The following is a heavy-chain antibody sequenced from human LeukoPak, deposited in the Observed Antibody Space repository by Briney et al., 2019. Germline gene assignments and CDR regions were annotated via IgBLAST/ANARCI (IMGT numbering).Heavy chain of an antibody. CDR2: ISTYNGNT. V-gene: IGHV1-18*01. Sequence: ASVKVSCKASGYTFTSYGISWVRQAPGQGLEWMGWISTYNGNTNYAQKLQGRVTMTTDTSTTTAYMELRSLTSDDTAVYYCARDPTTQTFDYWGQGTVVTVSS. J-gene: IGHJ4*02. CDR3: ARDPTTQTFDY. D-gene: IGHD4-11*01. CDR1: GYTFTSYG.